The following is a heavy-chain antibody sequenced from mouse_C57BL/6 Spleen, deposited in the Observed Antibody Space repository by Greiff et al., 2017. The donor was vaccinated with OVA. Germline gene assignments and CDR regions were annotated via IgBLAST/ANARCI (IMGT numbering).Heavy chain of an antibody. Sequence: EVKLVESGGGLVKPGGSLKLSCAASGFTFSSYAMSWVRQTPEKRLELVATISDGGSYTYYPDNVKGRFTISRDNAKNNLYLQMSHLKSEDTAMYYCARDGGGYWGQGTTLTVSS. CDR2: ISDGGSYT. J-gene: IGHJ2*01. CDR1: GFTFSSYA. D-gene: IGHD1-1*02. V-gene: IGHV5-4*01. CDR3: ARDGGGY.